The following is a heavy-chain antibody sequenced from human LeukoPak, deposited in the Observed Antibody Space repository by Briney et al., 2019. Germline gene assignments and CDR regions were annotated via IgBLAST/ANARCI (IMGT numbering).Heavy chain of an antibody. CDR2: IIPIFGTA. V-gene: IGHV1-69*13. CDR3: AYSSSGSWFDP. CDR1: GYTFTGYY. Sequence: SVKVSCKASGYTFTGYYMHWVRQAPGQGLEWMGGIIPIFGTANYAQKFQGRVTITADESTSTAYMELSSLRSEDTAVYYCAYSSSGSWFDPWGQGTLVTVSS. D-gene: IGHD6-6*01. J-gene: IGHJ5*02.